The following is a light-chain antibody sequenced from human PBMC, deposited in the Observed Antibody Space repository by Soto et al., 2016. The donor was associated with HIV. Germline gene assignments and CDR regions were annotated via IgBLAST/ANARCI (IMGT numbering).Light chain of an antibody. Sequence: DIQMTQSPFTLSASVGDRVTITCRASQSIGNTWLAWYQQKPGKAPKLLIYKASSLESGVPSRFSGSGSGTEFTLTISSLQPEDFATYYCQQYDDYPYTFGQGTKLEIK. V-gene: IGKV1-5*03. CDR3: QQYDDYPYT. CDR1: QSIGNTW. CDR2: KAS. J-gene: IGKJ2*01.